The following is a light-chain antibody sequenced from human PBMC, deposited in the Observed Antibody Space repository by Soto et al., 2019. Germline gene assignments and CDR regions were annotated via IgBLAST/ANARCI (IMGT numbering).Light chain of an antibody. CDR2: DAS. CDR3: QQRSNWPT. Sequence: EVVLTQSPATLSLSPGDRATISCRASQSVSSHFAWYQQKSGQAPRLLIYDASKRATGIPARFSGSGSGTDFTLTISSLEPEDFAVYYCQQRSNWPTFGQGTRLDIK. V-gene: IGKV3-11*01. J-gene: IGKJ5*01. CDR1: QSVSSH.